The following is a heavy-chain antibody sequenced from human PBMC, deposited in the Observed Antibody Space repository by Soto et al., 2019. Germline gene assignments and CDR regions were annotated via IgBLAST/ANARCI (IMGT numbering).Heavy chain of an antibody. CDR1: GGSFSGYY. J-gene: IGHJ4*02. D-gene: IGHD6-13*01. V-gene: IGHV4-34*01. Sequence: SETLSLTCAVYGGSFSGYYWSWFRQPPGKGLEWIGEINHSGSTNYNPSLKSRVTISVDTSKNQFSLKLSSVTAADTAVYYCARRPAARNFDYWGQPTLGTLST. CDR2: INHSGST. CDR3: ARRPAARNFDY.